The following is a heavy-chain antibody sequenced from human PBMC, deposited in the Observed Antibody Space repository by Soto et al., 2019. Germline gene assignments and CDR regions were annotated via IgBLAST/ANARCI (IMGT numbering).Heavy chain of an antibody. V-gene: IGHV1-69*01. CDR1: GGTFSSYA. J-gene: IGHJ4*02. CDR3: ARVIQGDYYDSSRYYYTKAPLYFDY. Sequence: QVQLVQSGAEVKKPGSSVKVSCKASGGTFSSYAISWVRQAPGQGLEWMGGIIPIFGTANYAQKFQGRVTITADESTSTAYMELSSLRSEDTAVYYCARVIQGDYYDSSRYYYTKAPLYFDYWGQGTLVTVSS. D-gene: IGHD3-22*01. CDR2: IIPIFGTA.